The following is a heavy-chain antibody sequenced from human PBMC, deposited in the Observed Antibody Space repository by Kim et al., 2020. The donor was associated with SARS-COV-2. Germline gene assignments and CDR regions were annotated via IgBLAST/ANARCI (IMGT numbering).Heavy chain of an antibody. V-gene: IGHV1-69*13. CDR3: ASCPYYYDSSGYYYYMDV. CDR2: IIPIFGTA. Sequence: SVKVSCKASGGTSSSYAISWVRQAPGQGLEWMGGIIPIFGTANYAQKFQGRVTITADESTSTAYMELSSLRSEDTAVYYCASCPYYYDSSGYYYYMDVWGKGTTVTVSS. D-gene: IGHD3-22*01. CDR1: GGTSSSYA. J-gene: IGHJ6*03.